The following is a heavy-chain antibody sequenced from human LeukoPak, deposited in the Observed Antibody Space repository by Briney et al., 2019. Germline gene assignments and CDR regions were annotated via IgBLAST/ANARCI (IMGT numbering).Heavy chain of an antibody. CDR2: IYYSGST. Sequence: SETLSLTCTVSGGSISSGGYYWSWIRQHPGKGLEWIGYIYYSGSTYYNPSLKSRVTISVDTSKNQFSLKLSSVTAADTAVYDCARVGYYDSSGYPNWFDPWGQGTLVTVSS. D-gene: IGHD3-22*01. J-gene: IGHJ5*02. CDR3: ARVGYYDSSGYPNWFDP. V-gene: IGHV4-31*03. CDR1: GGSISSGGYY.